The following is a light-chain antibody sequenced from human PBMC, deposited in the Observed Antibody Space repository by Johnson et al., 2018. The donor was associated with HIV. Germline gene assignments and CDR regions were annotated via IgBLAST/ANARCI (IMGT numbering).Light chain of an antibody. CDR2: DST. CDR1: TSKIENNY. CDR3: GTWDNSLTAYV. Sequence: QSVLTQPPSVSAAPGQKVTISCSGNTSKIENNYVSWYQQFPERAPKLLIYDSTKRPSGIPDRFSGSKSDASATLAITGLQTGDEADYYCGTWDNSLTAYVFGTGTKVTV. V-gene: IGLV1-51*01. J-gene: IGLJ1*01.